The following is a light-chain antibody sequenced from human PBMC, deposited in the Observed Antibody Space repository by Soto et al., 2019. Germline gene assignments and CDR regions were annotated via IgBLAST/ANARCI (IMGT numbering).Light chain of an antibody. CDR2: GAS. CDR3: QQYKNFWT. J-gene: IGKJ1*01. Sequence: EIVMTQSPATLSVSPGERATLSCRASQSVNSNLAWYQQKPGQAPRLVIYGASTRVTGIPARFSGSGSGTEFTLTISRLQSEDFAVYYCQQYKNFWTFGQGTKVEIK. V-gene: IGKV3-15*01. CDR1: QSVNSN.